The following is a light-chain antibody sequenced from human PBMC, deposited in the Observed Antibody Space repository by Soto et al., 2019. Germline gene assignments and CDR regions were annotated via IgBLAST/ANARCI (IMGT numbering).Light chain of an antibody. J-gene: IGLJ2*01. CDR2: DVS. V-gene: IGLV2-14*01. CDR1: SSDVGGYNY. Sequence: QSALTQPASVSGSPGQSITISCTGTSSDVGGYNYVSWYQQHPGKAPKLMIYDVSNRPSGVSNRFSGSKSGSTASLTIFGLQTEDEADYYCSSYTSSSTRLFGGGTKLTVL. CDR3: SSYTSSSTRL.